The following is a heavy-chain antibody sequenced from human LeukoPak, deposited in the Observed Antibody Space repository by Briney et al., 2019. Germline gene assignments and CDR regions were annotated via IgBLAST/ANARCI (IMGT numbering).Heavy chain of an antibody. V-gene: IGHV4-34*01. J-gene: IGHJ4*02. D-gene: IGHD3-10*01. CDR2: INHSGST. CDR3: ARDPYYGGY. CDR1: GGSFSGYY. Sequence: SETLSLTCAVYGGSFSGYYWSWIRQPPGKGLEWIGEINHSGSTNYNPSLKSRVTISVDTSKNQFSLKLGSVTAADTAVYYCARDPYYGGYWGQGTLVTVSS.